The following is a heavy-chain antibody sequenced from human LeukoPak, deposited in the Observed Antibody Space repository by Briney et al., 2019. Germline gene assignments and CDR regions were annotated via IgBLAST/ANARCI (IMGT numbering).Heavy chain of an antibody. D-gene: IGHD6-13*01. J-gene: IGHJ4*02. CDR1: GGSISSGGYS. CDR2: IYHSGST. Sequence: PSETLSLTCAVSGGSISSGGYSWSWIRQPPGKGLEWIGYIYHSGSTYYNPPLKSRVTISVDRSKNQFSLKLSSVTAADTAVYYCASPRIAAARRLDYWGQGTLVTVSS. V-gene: IGHV4-30-2*01. CDR3: ASPRIAAARRLDY.